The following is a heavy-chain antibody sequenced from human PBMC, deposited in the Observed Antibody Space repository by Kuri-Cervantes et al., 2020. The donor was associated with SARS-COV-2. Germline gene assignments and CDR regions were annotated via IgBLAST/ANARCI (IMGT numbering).Heavy chain of an antibody. CDR1: GYTFTSYD. J-gene: IGHJ6*03. D-gene: IGHD2-15*01. CDR3: ARGGYCSGGSCHSGSRYYYYYMDV. V-gene: IGHV1-8*02. Sequence: ASVKVSCKASGYTFTSYDINWVRQATGQGLEWMGWMNPNSGNTGYAQKFQGRVTMTRNTSISTAYMELSSLRSEDTAVYYCARGGYCSGGSCHSGSRYYYYYMDVWGKGTTVTVSS. CDR2: MNPNSGNT.